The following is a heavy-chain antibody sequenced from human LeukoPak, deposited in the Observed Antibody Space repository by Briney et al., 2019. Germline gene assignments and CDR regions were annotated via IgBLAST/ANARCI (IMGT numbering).Heavy chain of an antibody. CDR2: ISGSGGST. CDR3: AKDRYSGYDYFDY. Sequence: GGSLRLSCAASGFTFSNYAMSWVRQAPGKGLEWVSVISGSGGSTNYADSVKGRFTISRDNSKNTLYLQMNSLRAEDTAVYYCAKDRYSGYDYFDYWGQGTLVTVSS. V-gene: IGHV3-23*01. J-gene: IGHJ4*02. CDR1: GFTFSNYA. D-gene: IGHD5-12*01.